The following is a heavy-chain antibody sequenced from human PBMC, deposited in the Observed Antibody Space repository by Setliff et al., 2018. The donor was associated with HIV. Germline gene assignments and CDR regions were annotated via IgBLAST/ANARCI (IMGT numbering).Heavy chain of an antibody. CDR2: IYENAYA. CDR1: GGSMNNYY. CDR3: ARTQMHRGVVSWSLYYFDY. D-gene: IGHD3-10*01. V-gene: IGHV4-59*01. J-gene: IGHJ4*02. Sequence: SETLSLTCTVSGGSMNNYYWNWIRQTPGKGLEWIGYIYENAYAHYTVSLRSRVTVSMGTSKNQFSLTLRSVTAADRAVYYCARTQMHRGVVSWSLYYFDYWGQGALVTVPQ.